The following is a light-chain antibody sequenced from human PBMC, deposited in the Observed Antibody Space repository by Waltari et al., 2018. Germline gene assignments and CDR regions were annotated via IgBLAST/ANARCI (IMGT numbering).Light chain of an antibody. Sequence: DIQMTQSPSSLSASVGDRVTITCQASRDINNYLNWYQQKPGKAPKLLIYDASTLETGVPTRVSGSGSGRDFVFTISRLQPEDIATYYWQHYDGVPPWTFGQGTRVDFK. CDR2: DAS. CDR1: RDINNY. J-gene: IGKJ1*01. CDR3: QHYDGVPPWT. V-gene: IGKV1-33*01.